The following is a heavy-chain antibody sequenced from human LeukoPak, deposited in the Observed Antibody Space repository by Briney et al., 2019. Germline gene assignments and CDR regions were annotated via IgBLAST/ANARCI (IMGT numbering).Heavy chain of an antibody. CDR1: GGSISSGDYY. CDR3: ARGKGSSSWYKNYGEINWFDP. CDR2: IYYSGST. Sequence: SETLSLTCTVSGGSISSGDYYWSWIRQPPGKGLEWIGYIYYSGSTYYNPSLKSRVTISVDTSKNQFSLKLSSVTAADTAVYYCARGKGSSSWYKNYGEINWFDPWGQGTLVTVSS. J-gene: IGHJ5*02. D-gene: IGHD6-13*01. V-gene: IGHV4-30-4*01.